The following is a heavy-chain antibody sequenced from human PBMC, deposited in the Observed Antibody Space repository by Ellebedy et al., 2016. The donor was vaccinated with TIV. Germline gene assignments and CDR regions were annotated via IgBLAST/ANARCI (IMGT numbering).Heavy chain of an antibody. V-gene: IGHV4-34*01. J-gene: IGHJ4*02. Sequence: SETLSLTXAVYGGSFSGYYWSWIRQPPGKGLEWIGEINHSGSTNYNPSLKSRVTISVDTSKNQFSLKLSSVTAADTAVYYCARGVPLVNLIVVVPAAMPNYFDYWGQGTLVTVSS. CDR1: GGSFSGYY. D-gene: IGHD2-2*01. CDR2: INHSGST. CDR3: ARGVPLVNLIVVVPAAMPNYFDY.